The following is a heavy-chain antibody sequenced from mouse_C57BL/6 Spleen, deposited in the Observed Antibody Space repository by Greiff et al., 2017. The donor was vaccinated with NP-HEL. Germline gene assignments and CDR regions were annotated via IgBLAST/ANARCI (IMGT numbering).Heavy chain of an antibody. CDR3: ARPLYYGSSYSFAY. Sequence: LVAPSQSLSITCTVSGFSLTSYGVHWVRQPPGKGLEWLVVIWSDGSTTYNSALKSRLSISKDNSKSQVFLKMNSLQTDDTAMYYCARPLYYGSSYSFAYWGQGTLVTVSA. D-gene: IGHD1-1*01. J-gene: IGHJ3*01. CDR2: IWSDGST. CDR1: GFSLTSYG. V-gene: IGHV2-6-2*01.